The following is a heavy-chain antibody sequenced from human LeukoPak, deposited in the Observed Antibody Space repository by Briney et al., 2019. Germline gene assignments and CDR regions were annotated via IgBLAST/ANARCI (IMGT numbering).Heavy chain of an antibody. V-gene: IGHV4-39*01. J-gene: IGHJ4*02. D-gene: IGHD4-17*01. CDR2: IYYSGST. CDR3: ARPYGAAGLD. CDR1: GGSISSSSYY. Sequence: SETLSLTCTVSGGSISSSSYYWGWIRQPPGKGLEWIGSIYYSGSTYYNPSLKSRVTKSVDTSKNQFSLKLSSVTAADTAVYYCARPYGAAGLDWGQGTLVTVSS.